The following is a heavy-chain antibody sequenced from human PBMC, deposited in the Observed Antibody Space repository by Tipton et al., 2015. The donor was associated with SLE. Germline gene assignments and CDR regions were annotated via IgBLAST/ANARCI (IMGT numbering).Heavy chain of an antibody. J-gene: IGHJ4*02. CDR1: GGSISSYY. CDR2: FYYSGST. CDR3: ARHGYSRGWSYFDY. D-gene: IGHD6-19*01. Sequence: TLSLTCTVSGGSISSYYWSWIRQPPGKGLEWIGYFYYSGSTNYNPSLKSRVTISVDTSKNQFSLKLNSVTAADTAVYSCARHGYSRGWSYFDYWGQGTLVTVSS. V-gene: IGHV4-59*08.